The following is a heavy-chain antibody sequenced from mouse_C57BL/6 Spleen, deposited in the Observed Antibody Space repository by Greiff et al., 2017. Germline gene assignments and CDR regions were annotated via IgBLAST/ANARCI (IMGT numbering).Heavy chain of an antibody. Sequence: QVQLQQPGAELVKPGASVKLSCKASGYTFTSYWMPWVKQRPGQGLEWIGMIHPNSGSTNYNEKFKSKATLTVDKSSSTAYMQLSSLTSEDSAVYYGARGGYYSNYAAWFAYWGQGTLVTVSA. CDR3: ARGGYYSNYAAWFAY. J-gene: IGHJ3*01. CDR1: GYTFTSYW. D-gene: IGHD2-5*01. CDR2: IHPNSGST. V-gene: IGHV1-64*01.